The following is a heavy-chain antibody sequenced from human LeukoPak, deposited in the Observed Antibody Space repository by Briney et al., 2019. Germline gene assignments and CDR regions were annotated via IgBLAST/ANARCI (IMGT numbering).Heavy chain of an antibody. CDR1: GFTFGDTW. CDR3: ARHDTAMATDYGMDV. V-gene: IGHV3-7*03. D-gene: IGHD5-18*01. J-gene: IGHJ6*02. Sequence: GGSLRLSCAASGFTFGDTWMNWVRQVPGQGLEWVANIKQDGSEKFYVASVKGRFTISRDNGKSSLYLQMNSLRAEDTAVYYCARHDTAMATDYGMDVWGQGTTVTVSS. CDR2: IKQDGSEK.